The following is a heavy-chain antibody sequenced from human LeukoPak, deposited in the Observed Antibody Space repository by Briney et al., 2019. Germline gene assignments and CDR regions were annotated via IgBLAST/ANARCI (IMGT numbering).Heavy chain of an antibody. Sequence: ASVKVSCKASGYTFTGCYIHWVREAPGQGLEWMGWINPNSGGTNYAQKFQGRVTMTRDTSISTAYMELSRLRSDDTAVYYCARDTRSGSYYLGTDYWGQGALVTVSS. D-gene: IGHD3-10*01. CDR2: INPNSGGT. J-gene: IGHJ4*02. CDR3: ARDTRSGSYYLGTDY. CDR1: GYTFTGCY. V-gene: IGHV1-2*02.